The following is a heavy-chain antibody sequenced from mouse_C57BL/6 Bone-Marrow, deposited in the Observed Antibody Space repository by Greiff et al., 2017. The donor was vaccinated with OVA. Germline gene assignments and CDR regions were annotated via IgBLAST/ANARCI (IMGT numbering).Heavy chain of an antibody. Sequence: QVQLQQPGAELVRPGTSVKLSCKASGYTFTNYWMHWVKQRPGQGLEWIGVIAPSDSYINYNQKFKGRATLTVDTSSSTAYMHLSSLTSEDSAVYYCAHSGSRLYLPYGGQGPSLTFS. D-gene: IGHD1-1*01. CDR3: AHSGSRLYLPY. V-gene: IGHV1-59*01. CDR2: IAPSDSYI. CDR1: GYTFTNYW. J-gene: IGHJ2*02.